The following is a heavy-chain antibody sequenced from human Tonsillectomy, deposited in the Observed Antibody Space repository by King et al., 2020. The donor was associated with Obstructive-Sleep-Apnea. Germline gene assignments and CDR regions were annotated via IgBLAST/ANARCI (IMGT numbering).Heavy chain of an antibody. Sequence: VQLVESGAEVKKPGASVKVSCKASGYTFTSYYMHWVRQSPGQGLEWMGIINPSGGSTSYAQKFQGRVPMTRETSTSTVYMELSSLRSEDTAVYYCARDLQWGAGGYWGQGTLVTVSS. V-gene: IGHV1-46*03. D-gene: IGHD4-11*01. CDR1: GYTFTSYY. CDR2: INPSGGST. J-gene: IGHJ4*02. CDR3: ARDLQWGAGGY.